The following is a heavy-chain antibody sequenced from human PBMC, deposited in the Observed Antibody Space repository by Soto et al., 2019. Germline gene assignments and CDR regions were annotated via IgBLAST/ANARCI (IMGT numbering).Heavy chain of an antibody. D-gene: IGHD3-9*01. J-gene: IGHJ3*02. CDR1: GYTFTSYD. V-gene: IGHV1-8*01. CDR3: ARSAYILPGPYAFDI. CDR2: MNPNSGNT. Sequence: QVQLVQSGAEVKKPGASVKVSCKASGYTFTSYDINWVRQATGQGLEWMGWMNPNSGNTGYAQKFQGRVTRPRLTSKSTAYGELGSLRSEETAVYYCARSAYILPGPYAFDIWGQGTMVTVSS.